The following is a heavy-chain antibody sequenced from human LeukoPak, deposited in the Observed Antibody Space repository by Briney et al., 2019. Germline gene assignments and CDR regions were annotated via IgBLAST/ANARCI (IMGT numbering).Heavy chain of an antibody. Sequence: GGSLRLSCAVSGFPFSIYGMNWVRQAPGKGLEWVSNIGSSGTTRYYADSVKGRFSISRDNAKNSLYLQMNSLRVEDTGVYYCALLAVASDFDYWGQGALVTVSS. CDR3: ALLAVASDFDY. J-gene: IGHJ4*02. CDR1: GFPFSIYG. CDR2: IGSSGTTR. V-gene: IGHV3-48*03. D-gene: IGHD6-19*01.